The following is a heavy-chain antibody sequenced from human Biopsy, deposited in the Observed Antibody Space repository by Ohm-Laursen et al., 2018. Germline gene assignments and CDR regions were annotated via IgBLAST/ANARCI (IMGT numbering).Heavy chain of an antibody. Sequence: GTLSLTCTVSGGSINSHYWSWIRQPPGKGLEWIGYIYYTGTTNYSPSLESRVIMSVDTSKNQFSLRLSSVTAADTAVYYCARRDYRNGFKFDFWGQGTLVTVSS. CDR3: ARRDYRNGFKFDF. CDR1: GGSINSHY. J-gene: IGHJ4*02. V-gene: IGHV4-59*08. CDR2: IYYTGTT. D-gene: IGHD3-16*01.